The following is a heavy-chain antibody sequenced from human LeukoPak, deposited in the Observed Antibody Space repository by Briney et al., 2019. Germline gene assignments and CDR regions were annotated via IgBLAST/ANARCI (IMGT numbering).Heavy chain of an antibody. CDR2: ISTYNADT. J-gene: IGHJ4*02. Sequence: ASVKVSCKASGHTFTSYGISWVRQAPGQGLEWMGWISTYNADTDYAQNLQGRVTMTTDTSTSTAYMELRSLRSDDTAVYYCARDPGQYYDILTGYYTPYYFDYWGQGTLVTVSS. D-gene: IGHD3-9*01. V-gene: IGHV1-18*01. CDR3: ARDPGQYYDILTGYYTPYYFDY. CDR1: GHTFTSYG.